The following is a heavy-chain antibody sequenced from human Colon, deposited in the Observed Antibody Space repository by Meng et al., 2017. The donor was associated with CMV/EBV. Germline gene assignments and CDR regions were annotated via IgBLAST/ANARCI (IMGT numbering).Heavy chain of an antibody. V-gene: IGHV1-69*13. CDR1: GGTFSSYA. Sequence: VKVSCKASGGTFSSYAISWVRQAPGQGLEWMGGIIPIFGTANYAQKFQGRVTITTDESTSTAYMELSSLRSEDTAVYYCARECCTNGPCEGAYDCWGQGTLVTVSS. J-gene: IGHJ4*02. D-gene: IGHD2-8*01. CDR3: ARECCTNGPCEGAYDC. CDR2: IIPIFGTA.